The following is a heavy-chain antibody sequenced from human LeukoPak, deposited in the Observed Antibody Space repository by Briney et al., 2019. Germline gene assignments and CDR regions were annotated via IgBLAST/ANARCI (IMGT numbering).Heavy chain of an antibody. CDR1: GGPISGYS. CDR3: ARGGYSGYRSRFDY. D-gene: IGHD5-12*01. V-gene: IGHV4-34*01. J-gene: IGHJ4*02. CDR2: VNHSGST. Sequence: PSETLSLTCAVHGGPISGYSWNWIRQPPGMGLEWIGEVNHSGSTNYNPSLKSRVTISVDTAKNQFSLKLSSVTAADTSVYYCARGGYSGYRSRFDYWGQGTLVTVSS.